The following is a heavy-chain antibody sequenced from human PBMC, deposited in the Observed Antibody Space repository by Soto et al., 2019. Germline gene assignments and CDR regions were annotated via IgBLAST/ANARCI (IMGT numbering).Heavy chain of an antibody. V-gene: IGHV3-64D*06. CDR2: ISSNGGRT. CDR1: GLTFSNYA. J-gene: IGHJ3*02. CDR3: VKAGNYVGDDAFDI. D-gene: IGHD1-7*01. Sequence: EVQLVESGGALVQPGGSLRLSSSASGLTFSNYAMHWVRQAPGKGLEYVSAISSNGGRTYYADSVKGRFTISRDNSKNTLYLQMSSLRAEDTAVYYCVKAGNYVGDDAFDIWGQGTMVTVSS.